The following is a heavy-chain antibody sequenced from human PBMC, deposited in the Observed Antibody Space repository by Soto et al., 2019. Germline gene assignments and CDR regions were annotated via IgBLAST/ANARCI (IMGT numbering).Heavy chain of an antibody. CDR2: IYWDDDK. D-gene: IGHD6-13*01. V-gene: IGHV2-5*02. J-gene: IGHJ4*02. Sequence: QITLKESGPTLVKPTQTLTLTCTFSGFSLSTSGVGVGWIRQPPGKALEWLALIYWDDDKRYSPSLKSRLTITKDTSNSQVVLTMTNMDPVDTATYYCAHRLAATGLFDYWGQGTLVTVSS. CDR1: GFSLSTSGVG. CDR3: AHRLAATGLFDY.